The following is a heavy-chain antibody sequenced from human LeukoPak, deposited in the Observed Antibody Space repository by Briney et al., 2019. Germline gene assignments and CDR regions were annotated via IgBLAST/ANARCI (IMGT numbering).Heavy chain of an antibody. V-gene: IGHV3-23*01. J-gene: IGHJ4*02. CDR3: AKRGVVIRGILVIGYHQEAYHYDF. Sequence: GGSLRLSCAASGFTFSSYAMSWVRQAPGKGLEWVSAISGSGGSTYYADSVKGRFTISRDNSKNTLYLQMNNLRAEDTAVYFCAKRGVVIRGILVIGYHQEAYHYDFWGQGVLVTVSS. CDR2: ISGSGGST. CDR1: GFTFSSYA. D-gene: IGHD3-10*01.